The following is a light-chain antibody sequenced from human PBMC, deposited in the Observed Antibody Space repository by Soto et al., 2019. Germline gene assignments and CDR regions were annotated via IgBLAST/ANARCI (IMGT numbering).Light chain of an antibody. CDR1: QSVSSY. J-gene: IGKJ3*01. CDR2: GAS. Sequence: EIVLTQSPATLSLSPGERATLSCRASQSVSSYLAWYQQKPGQAPRLLIYGASNRATGIPDRFRGSGSGTDFTLTIDRLEPEDFGVYYCQQHGGSPPTFGPGTKVDIK. V-gene: IGKV3-20*01. CDR3: QQHGGSPPT.